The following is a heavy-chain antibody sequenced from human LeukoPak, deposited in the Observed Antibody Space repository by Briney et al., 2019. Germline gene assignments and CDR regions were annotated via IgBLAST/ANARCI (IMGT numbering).Heavy chain of an antibody. V-gene: IGHV3-23*01. J-gene: IGHJ4*02. CDR3: ANQRLERRNY. D-gene: IGHD1-1*01. Sequence: GGSLRLSCAASGFTFSSYAMSWVRQAPGKGLESVSAISGSGGSTYYAGSVKGRFTISRDNSKNTLYLQMNSLRAEDTAVYYCANQRLERRNYWGQGTLVTVSS. CDR1: GFTFSSYA. CDR2: ISGSGGST.